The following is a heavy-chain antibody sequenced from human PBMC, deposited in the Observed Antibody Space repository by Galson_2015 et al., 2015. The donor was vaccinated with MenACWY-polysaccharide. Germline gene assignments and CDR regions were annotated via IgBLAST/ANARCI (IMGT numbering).Heavy chain of an antibody. Sequence: ETLSLTCTVSGGSMSSYYWTWIRQSPGKGLEWIGWIHYNGDTKYSPSLNSRVTISGDTSRNQFSLKLFSVTTADTAVYYCARIGGMNKGNYYNFGWFDSWGQGTLVTVSS. CDR2: IHYNGDT. CDR1: GGSMSSYY. J-gene: IGHJ5*01. D-gene: IGHD3-22*01. V-gene: IGHV4-59*01. CDR3: ARIGGMNKGNYYNFGWFDS.